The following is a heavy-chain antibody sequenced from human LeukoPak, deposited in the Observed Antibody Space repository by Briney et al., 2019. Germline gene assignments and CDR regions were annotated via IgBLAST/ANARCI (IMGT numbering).Heavy chain of an antibody. J-gene: IGHJ3*02. D-gene: IGHD3-3*01. Sequence: GGSLRLSCAASGFTFSSYWMSWVRQAPGKGLEWVASIKQDGSEKYYADSVKGRFTISRDNAKNSLYLQMNSLRAEDTAVYYCARDGDFWSAQGAFDIWGQGTMVTVSS. V-gene: IGHV3-7*01. CDR1: GFTFSSYW. CDR3: ARDGDFWSAQGAFDI. CDR2: IKQDGSEK.